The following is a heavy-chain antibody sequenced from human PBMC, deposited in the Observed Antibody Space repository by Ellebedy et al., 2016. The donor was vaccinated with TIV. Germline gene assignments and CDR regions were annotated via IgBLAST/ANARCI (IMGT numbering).Heavy chain of an antibody. CDR1: GFTFSSYA. J-gene: IGHJ6*03. CDR3: ARDPTSDYRFLEWFYYYYYMDV. Sequence: GGSLRLXXAASGFTFSSYAMHWVRQAPGKGLEWVAVISYDGSNKYYADSVKGRFTISRDNSKNTLYLQMNSLRAEDTAVYYCARDPTSDYRFLEWFYYYYYMDVWGKGTTVTVSS. D-gene: IGHD3-3*01. V-gene: IGHV3-30-3*01. CDR2: ISYDGSNK.